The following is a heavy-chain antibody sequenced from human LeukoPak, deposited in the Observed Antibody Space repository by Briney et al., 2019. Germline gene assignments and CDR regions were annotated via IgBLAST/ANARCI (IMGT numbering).Heavy chain of an antibody. CDR2: IYHSGST. V-gene: IGHV4-39*01. CDR1: GGSISSTTYY. D-gene: IGHD2-21*01. J-gene: IGHJ4*02. Sequence: PSETLSLTCTVSGGSISSTTYYWGWIRQPPGKGLEWIGTIYHSGSTYYIPSLKGRVTISMDTSKNQFSLKLSSVTAAETAVYYCAGHGPRAIFEIGFDYWGQGTLVTVSS. CDR3: AGHGPRAIFEIGFDY.